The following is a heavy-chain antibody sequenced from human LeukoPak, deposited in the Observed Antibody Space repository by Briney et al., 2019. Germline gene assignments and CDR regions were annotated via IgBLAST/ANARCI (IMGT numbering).Heavy chain of an antibody. CDR3: AGRSYSSGFYYFDY. CDR1: GGSITSYY. V-gene: IGHV4-59*08. J-gene: IGHJ4*02. Sequence: PSETLSLTCTVSGGSITSYYRSWIRQSPGKGLEWIGYIYYSGSTNYNPSLKSRVTISVDTSKNQFSLKLSSVTAADTAVYYCAGRSYSSGFYYFDYWGQGTLVTVSS. D-gene: IGHD6-25*01. CDR2: IYYSGST.